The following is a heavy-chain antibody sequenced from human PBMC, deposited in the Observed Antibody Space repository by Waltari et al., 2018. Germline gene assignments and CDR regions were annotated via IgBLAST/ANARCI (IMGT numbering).Heavy chain of an antibody. D-gene: IGHD5-18*01. CDR1: GYTFTSYD. CDR2: MNPNSGNT. Sequence: QVQLVQSGAEVKKPGASVKVSCKASGYTFTSYDINWVRQATGQGLEWMGWMNPNSGNTGYAQKFQGRVTMTRNTSISTAYMELSSLRSEDTAVYYCARYPADTAMANPLDYYYGMDVWGQGTTVTVSS. CDR3: ARYPADTAMANPLDYYYGMDV. J-gene: IGHJ6*02. V-gene: IGHV1-8*01.